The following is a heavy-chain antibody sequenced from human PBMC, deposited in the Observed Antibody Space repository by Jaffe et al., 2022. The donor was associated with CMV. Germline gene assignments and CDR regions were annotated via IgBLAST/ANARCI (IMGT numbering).Heavy chain of an antibody. CDR2: IWYDGSNK. Sequence: QVQLVESGGGVVQPGRSLRLSCAASGFTFSSYGMHWVRQAPGKGLEWVAVIWYDGSNKYYADSVKGRFTISRDNSKNTLYLQMNSLRAEDTAVYYCCRFKGATYYYYYMDVWGKGTTVTVSS. CDR3: CRFKGATYYYYYMDV. D-gene: IGHD3-16*01. V-gene: IGHV3-33*08. CDR1: GFTFSSYG. J-gene: IGHJ6*03.